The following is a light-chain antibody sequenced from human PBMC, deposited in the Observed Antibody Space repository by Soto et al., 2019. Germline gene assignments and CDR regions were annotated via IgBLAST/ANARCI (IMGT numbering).Light chain of an antibody. V-gene: IGKV3-11*01. Sequence: IVMTQSPATLSWSPGERATLSCRASQSVSSNYITWYQQKPGQAPRLLIYDVSNRATGIPARFSGSGSGTDFSLTISSLEPEDFAVYYCQQRSHWPRTFGQGTKVDIK. CDR2: DVS. CDR3: QQRSHWPRT. CDR1: QSVSSNY. J-gene: IGKJ1*01.